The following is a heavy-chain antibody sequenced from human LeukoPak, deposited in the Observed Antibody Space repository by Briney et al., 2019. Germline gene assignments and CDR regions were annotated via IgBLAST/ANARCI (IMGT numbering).Heavy chain of an antibody. CDR2: ISWNSGSI. CDR1: GFTFDDYA. Sequence: QAGGSLRLSCAASGFTFDDYAMHWVRQAPGKGLEWVSGISWNSGSIGYADSVKGRFTISRDNAKNSLYLQMNSLRAEDTALYYCAKDSVAAAGLPPPYFDYWGQGTLVTVSS. CDR3: AKDSVAAAGLPPPYFDY. D-gene: IGHD6-13*01. V-gene: IGHV3-9*01. J-gene: IGHJ4*02.